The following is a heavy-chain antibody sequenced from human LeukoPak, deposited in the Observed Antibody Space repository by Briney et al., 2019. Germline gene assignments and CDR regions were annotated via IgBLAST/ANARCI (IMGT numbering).Heavy chain of an antibody. CDR3: AKGGYSGYDFSAFDY. Sequence: GGSLRLSCAASGFTFSSYAMNWVRQAPGKGLEWVSSISGTGGSTYSADSVKGRFTISRDNSKNTLYLQVNSLRAEDTAVYYCAKGGYSGYDFSAFDYWGQGTLVTVSS. J-gene: IGHJ4*02. V-gene: IGHV3-23*01. CDR2: ISGTGGST. CDR1: GFTFSSYA. D-gene: IGHD5-12*01.